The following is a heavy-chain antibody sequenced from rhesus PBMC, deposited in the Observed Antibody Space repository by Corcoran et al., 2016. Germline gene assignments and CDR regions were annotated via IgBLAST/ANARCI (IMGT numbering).Heavy chain of an antibody. CDR1: GFTFSSYA. D-gene: IGHD4-35*01. Sequence: EVQLVETGGGLVQPGGSLRLSCAASGFTFSSYAMQWVRQAPGKGLEWISAINSEGRTTYYADSVKDRFPISRDNSKTTLSLQMNSLRAEDTAVYFCASYGNYFSTFAFWGQGLRVTVSS. V-gene: IGHV3-103*01. CDR2: INSEGRTT. CDR3: ASYGNYFSTFAF. J-gene: IGHJ3*01.